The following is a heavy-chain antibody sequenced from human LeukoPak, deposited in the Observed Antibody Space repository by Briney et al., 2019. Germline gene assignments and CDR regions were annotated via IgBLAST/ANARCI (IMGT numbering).Heavy chain of an antibody. D-gene: IGHD1-26*01. CDR1: GFTFSTYS. CDR3: ARITSGRSTYYFDY. Sequence: PGGSLRLSCAASGFTFSTYSINWVRQAPAKGLERVSSISRTSSYIYYADSVKGRFTISRDNAKNSLYLQMISLRAEDTAVYYCARITSGRSTYYFDYWGQGTLVAVSS. CDR2: ISRTSSYI. V-gene: IGHV3-21*01. J-gene: IGHJ4*02.